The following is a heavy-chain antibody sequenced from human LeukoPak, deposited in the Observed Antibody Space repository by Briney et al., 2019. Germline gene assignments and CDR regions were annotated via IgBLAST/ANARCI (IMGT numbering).Heavy chain of an antibody. V-gene: IGHV3-66*03. CDR2: IYSTGST. CDR1: AFIVSSYY. CDR3: ARDYRGATRGWFDP. D-gene: IGHD4-23*01. J-gene: IGHJ5*02. Sequence: GGSLRLSCAASAFIVSSYYMSWVRQAPGKGLEWVSVIYSTGSTYYADSVKGRFTISRDNSKNTLYLQMSSLRTEDTAVYYCARDYRGATRGWFDPWGQGTLVTVSS.